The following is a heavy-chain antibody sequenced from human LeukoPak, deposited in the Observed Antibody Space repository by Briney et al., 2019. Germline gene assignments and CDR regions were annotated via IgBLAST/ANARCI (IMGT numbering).Heavy chain of an antibody. CDR2: IYYSGST. J-gene: IGHJ5*02. V-gene: IGHV4-39*07. CDR3: ARSDRSSWYRWFDP. CDR1: GGSISSSSYY. Sequence: PSETLSLTCTVSGGSISSSSYYWGWIRQPPGKGLEWIGSIYYSGSTYYNPSLKSRVTVSVDTSKNQFSLKLSSVTAADTAVYYCARSDRSSWYRWFDPWGQGTLVTVSS. D-gene: IGHD6-13*01.